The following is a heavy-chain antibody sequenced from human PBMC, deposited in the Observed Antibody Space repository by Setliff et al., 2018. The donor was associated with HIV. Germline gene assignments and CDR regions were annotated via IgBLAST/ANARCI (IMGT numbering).Heavy chain of an antibody. Sequence: SETLSLTCAVYGGSFSGYYWSWIRQPPGKGLEWIGEIGHSGISKYNPSLKSRVTISVDTSKNQFSLKLSSVTAADTAFYYCARVAYCGGDCSAWDYWGQGTLVTVSS. V-gene: IGHV4-34*01. D-gene: IGHD2-21*02. CDR2: IGHSGIS. CDR1: GGSFSGYY. CDR3: ARVAYCGGDCSAWDY. J-gene: IGHJ4*02.